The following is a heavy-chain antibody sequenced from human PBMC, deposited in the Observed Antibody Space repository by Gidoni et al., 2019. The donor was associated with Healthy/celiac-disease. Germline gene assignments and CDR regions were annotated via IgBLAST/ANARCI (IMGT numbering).Heavy chain of an antibody. Sequence: QVQLQQWGAGLLKPSETLSLTCAVYGGSFSGYYWSWIRQPPGKGLEWIGEINHSGSTNYNPSLKSRVTISVDTSKNQFSLKLSSVTATDTAVYYCARAGSPRARRYGMDVWGQGTTVTVSS. CDR1: GGSFSGYY. D-gene: IGHD1-26*01. CDR3: ARAGSPRARRYGMDV. V-gene: IGHV4-34*01. CDR2: INHSGST. J-gene: IGHJ6*02.